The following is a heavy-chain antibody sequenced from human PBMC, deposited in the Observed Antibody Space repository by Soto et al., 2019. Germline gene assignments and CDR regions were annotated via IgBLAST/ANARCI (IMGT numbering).Heavy chain of an antibody. CDR2: IVVGSGNT. CDR1: GFTFTSSA. J-gene: IGHJ4*02. Sequence: QMPLVQSGPEVKKPGTSVKVSCKASGFTFTSSAVQWVRQARGQRLEWIGWIVVGSGNTNYAQKFQERVTITRDMSTSTAYMELSSLRSEDTAVYYCAGGIVGATDFDYWGQGTLVTVSS. CDR3: AGGIVGATDFDY. D-gene: IGHD1-26*01. V-gene: IGHV1-58*01.